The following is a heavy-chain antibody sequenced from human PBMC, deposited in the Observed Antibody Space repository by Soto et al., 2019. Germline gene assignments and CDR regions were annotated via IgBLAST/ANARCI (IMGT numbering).Heavy chain of an antibody. Sequence: EVQLMESGGGLVQPGGSLKLSCAASGFTFSGSAMHWVRQASGKGLEWVGRMRSRANTYATTYGASVRGRFTSSRDDSQNKESLKMNCLKSEDTGVYYCTMGEITTADNVPVDYCCQGTLVIVSS. J-gene: IGHJ4*02. CDR1: GFTFSGSA. V-gene: IGHV3-73*01. CDR2: MRSRANTYAT. CDR3: TMGEITTADNVPVDY. D-gene: IGHD6-13*01.